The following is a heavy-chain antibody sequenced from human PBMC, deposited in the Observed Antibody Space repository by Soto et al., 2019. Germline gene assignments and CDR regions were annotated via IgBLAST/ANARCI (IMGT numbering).Heavy chain of an antibody. CDR1: GFTFSSYG. J-gene: IGHJ6*02. V-gene: IGHV3-30*18. D-gene: IGHD2-15*01. CDR3: AKGNYCSGGSCYYYYYYGMDV. CDR2: ISYDGSNK. Sequence: GGSLRLSCAASGFTFSSYGMHWVRQAPGKGLEWVAVISYDGSNKYYADSVKGRFTISRDNSKNTLYLQMNSLRAEDTAVYYCAKGNYCSGGSCYYYYYYGMDVWGQGTTVTVSS.